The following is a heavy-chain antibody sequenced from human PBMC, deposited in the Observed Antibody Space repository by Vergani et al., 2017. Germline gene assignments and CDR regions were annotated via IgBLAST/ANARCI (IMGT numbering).Heavy chain of an antibody. CDR1: GFTFSNYW. J-gene: IGHJ4*02. CDR3: ARDRGSGWQQDC. Sequence: EVQLVESGGGLVQPGGSLRLSCAASGFTFSNYWMTWVRQAPGKGLEWVAKIKQDGSEENYVDSVKGRFTISRDNVKNSLYLQLNSLRAEDTAVYYCARDRGSGWQQDCWGQGTLVTVSS. D-gene: IGHD6-19*01. V-gene: IGHV3-7*01. CDR2: IKQDGSEE.